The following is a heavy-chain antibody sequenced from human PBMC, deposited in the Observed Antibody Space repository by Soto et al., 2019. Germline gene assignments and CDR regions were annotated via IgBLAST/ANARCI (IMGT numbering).Heavy chain of an antibody. CDR1: GFSFSSYG. J-gene: IGHJ4*02. CDR3: AKLGFDSSGASSVFDV. CDR2: ISYDGSNK. V-gene: IGHV3-30*18. D-gene: IGHD3-22*01. Sequence: GGSLRLSCAASGFSFSSYGMHWVRQAPGKGLEWVTIISYDGSNKYYADSVKGRFTISRDNSKNTLYLQMNSLRAEDTAVYYCAKLGFDSSGASSVFDVWGQGTLVTVSS.